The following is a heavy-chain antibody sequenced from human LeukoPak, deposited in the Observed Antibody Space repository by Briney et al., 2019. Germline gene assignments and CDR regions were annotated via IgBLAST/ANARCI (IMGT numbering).Heavy chain of an antibody. CDR2: IRYDGSNK. V-gene: IGHV3-30*02. CDR3: AHPPRDSSSSAANYFDY. D-gene: IGHD6-6*01. J-gene: IGHJ4*02. CDR1: GFTFSSYA. Sequence: GGSLRLSCAASGFTFSSYAMSWVRQAPGKGLEWVAFIRYDGSNKYYADSVKGRFTISRDNSKNTLYLQMNSLRAEDTAVYYCAHPPRDSSSSAANYFDYWGQGTLVTVSS.